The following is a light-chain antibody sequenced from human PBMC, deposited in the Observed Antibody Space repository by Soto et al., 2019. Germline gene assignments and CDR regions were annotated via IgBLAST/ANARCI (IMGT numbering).Light chain of an antibody. J-gene: IGLJ3*02. CDR1: TGAVTSGHY. V-gene: IGLV7-46*01. Sequence: QAVVTQEPSLTVSPGGTVTLTCGSSTGAVTSGHYPYWFQQKPGQAPRTLISDTTNKHSWTPARFSGSLLGGKAALTLAGAEIDDEADYYCLLSYSGTYWVFGGGTKVTVL. CDR2: DTT. CDR3: LLSYSGTYWV.